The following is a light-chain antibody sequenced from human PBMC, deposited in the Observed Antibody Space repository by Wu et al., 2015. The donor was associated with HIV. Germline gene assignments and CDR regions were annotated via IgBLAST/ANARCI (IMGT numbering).Light chain of an antibody. Sequence: VSPGAKTSPSPGRASQSVGTKVACISKDLASLQTPHPWASTRASGVPARFSGSGSETDFALTISSLQSEDVGVYFCQQYKDWPPFTFGPGTAVEIK. V-gene: IGKV3-15*01. CDR2: AS. CDR3: QQYKDWPPFT. J-gene: IGKJ3*01. CDR1: QSVGTK.